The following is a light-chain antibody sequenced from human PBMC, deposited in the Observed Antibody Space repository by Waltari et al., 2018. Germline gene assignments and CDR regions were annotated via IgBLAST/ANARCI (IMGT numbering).Light chain of an antibody. CDR3: QRSGLSPPLT. CDR1: QNVRN. J-gene: IGKJ4*01. V-gene: IGKV3-20*01. Sequence: EIVLTQSPATLPLSPGEGATLSCRTSQNVRNLAWYQQKPGQAPRLLIYDASTRVTCIPDRFSGGGSGTDFTLTISRLEPADFAVYYCQRSGLSPPLTFGGGTKVEIK. CDR2: DAS.